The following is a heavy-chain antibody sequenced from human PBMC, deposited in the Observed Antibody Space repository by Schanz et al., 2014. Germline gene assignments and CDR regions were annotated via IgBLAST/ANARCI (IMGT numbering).Heavy chain of an antibody. V-gene: IGHV3-53*01. J-gene: IGHJ3*02. CDR1: GFTVSSNY. CDR3: AKRCSSTSCSHGAFDI. Sequence: VQLVESGGGVVQPGGSLRLSCAASGFTVSSNYMSWVRQAPGRGLEWVSVIYSDGRTYYGDSVKGRFTISRDNSKNTLYLQMNSLRDEDTAMYYCAKRCSSTSCSHGAFDIWGQGTMVTVSS. D-gene: IGHD2-2*01. CDR2: IYSDGRT.